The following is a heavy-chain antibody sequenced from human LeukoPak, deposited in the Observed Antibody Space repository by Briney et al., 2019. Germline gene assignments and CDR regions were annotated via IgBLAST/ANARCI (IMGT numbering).Heavy chain of an antibody. CDR3: AKSTHITMVRGVPDWFDP. Sequence: GGSLRLSCAASGFTFSSYAMSWVRQAPGKGLEWVSAISGSGGSTYYADSVKGRFTISRDNSKNTLYLQMNSLRAEDTAVYYCAKSTHITMVRGVPDWFDPWGQGTLVTVSS. CDR1: GFTFSSYA. J-gene: IGHJ5*02. CDR2: ISGSGGST. D-gene: IGHD3-10*01. V-gene: IGHV3-23*01.